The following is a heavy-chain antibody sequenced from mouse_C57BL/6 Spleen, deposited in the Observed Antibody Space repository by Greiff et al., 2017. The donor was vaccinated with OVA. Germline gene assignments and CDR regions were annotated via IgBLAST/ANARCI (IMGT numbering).Heavy chain of an antibody. CDR2: INYDGSST. V-gene: IGHV5-16*01. CDR1: GFTFSDYY. Sequence: LQQSEGGLVQPGSSMKLSCTASGFTFSDYYMAWVRQVPEKGLEWVANINYDGSSTYYLDSLKSRFIISRDNAKNILYLQMSSLNSEDTATYYCARVRSNYIGSIYGNFDVWGTGTTVTVSS. J-gene: IGHJ1*03. D-gene: IGHD1-1*01. CDR3: ARVRSNYIGSIYGNFDV.